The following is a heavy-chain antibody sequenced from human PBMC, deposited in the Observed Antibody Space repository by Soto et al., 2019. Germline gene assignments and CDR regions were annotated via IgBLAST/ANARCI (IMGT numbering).Heavy chain of an antibody. J-gene: IGHJ6*02. CDR1: GYTFTGYY. CDR3: ARDSDRYYGMDV. Sequence: GASVKVSCKASGYTFTGYYMHWVRQAPGQGLEWMGWINPIFGTTNYAQKFQGWVTITADESTSTAYMELSSLRSEDTAVYYCARDSDRYYGMDVWGQGTTVTVSS. CDR2: INPIFGTT. V-gene: IGHV1-2*04.